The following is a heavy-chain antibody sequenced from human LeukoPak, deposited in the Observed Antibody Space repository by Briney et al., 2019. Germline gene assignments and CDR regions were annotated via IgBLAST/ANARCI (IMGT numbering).Heavy chain of an antibody. CDR1: GFTFDDYA. D-gene: IGHD3-10*01. Sequence: GGSLRLSCAASGFTFDDYAMHWVRQAPGKGLEWVSGISWNSGSIGYADSVKGRFTISRDNAKNSLYLQMNSLRAEDTAVYYCARDSGGFDYWGQGTLVTVSS. V-gene: IGHV3-9*01. CDR2: ISWNSGSI. J-gene: IGHJ4*02. CDR3: ARDSGGFDY.